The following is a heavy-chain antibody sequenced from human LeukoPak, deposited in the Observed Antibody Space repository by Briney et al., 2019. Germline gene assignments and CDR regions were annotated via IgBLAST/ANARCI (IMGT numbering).Heavy chain of an antibody. Sequence: ASVKVSCKASGYTFTSYYMHWVRQAPGQGLEWMGWINPNSGGTNYAQKFQGRVTMTRDTSISTAYMELSRLRSDDTAVYYCARDRRLSGTTGLYYYYYYMDVWGKGTTVTVSS. J-gene: IGHJ6*03. V-gene: IGHV1-2*02. CDR3: ARDRRLSGTTGLYYYYYYMDV. CDR1: GYTFTSYY. D-gene: IGHD1-1*01. CDR2: INPNSGGT.